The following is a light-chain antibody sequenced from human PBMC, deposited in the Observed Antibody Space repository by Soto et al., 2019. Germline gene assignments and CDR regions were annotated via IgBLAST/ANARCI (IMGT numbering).Light chain of an antibody. CDR2: DAS. CDR3: QHYNYWPYT. Sequence: EIVMTQSPATLSLSPEERATLSCRASQTIDNTLAWCQRKPGQAPRLLIYDASTRATGVPARFSGSGSGTDFTLTISSLQSEDFAVYYCQHYNYWPYTFGQGTKVDIK. J-gene: IGKJ2*01. CDR1: QTIDNT. V-gene: IGKV3-15*01.